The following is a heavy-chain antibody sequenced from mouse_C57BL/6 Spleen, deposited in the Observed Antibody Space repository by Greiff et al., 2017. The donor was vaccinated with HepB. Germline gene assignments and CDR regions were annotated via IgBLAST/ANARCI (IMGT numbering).Heavy chain of an antibody. D-gene: IGHD1-1*01. J-gene: IGHJ4*01. V-gene: IGHV1-64*01. CDR1: GYTFTSYW. Sequence: QVQLQQPGAELVKPGASVKLSCKASGYTFTSYWMHWVKQRPGQGLEWIGMIHPNSGSTNYNEKFKSKATLTVDKSSSTAYMQLSSLTSEDSAVYYCARVSSYGGYAMDYWGQGTSVTVSS. CDR2: IHPNSGST. CDR3: ARVSSYGGYAMDY.